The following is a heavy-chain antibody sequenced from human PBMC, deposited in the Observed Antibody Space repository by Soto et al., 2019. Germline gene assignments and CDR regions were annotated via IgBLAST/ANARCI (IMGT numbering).Heavy chain of an antibody. Sequence: GESLKISCKGSGYSFTSYWISWVRQMPGKGLEWMGRIDPSDSYTNYSPSFQGHVTISADKSISTAYLQWSSLKASDTAMYYCARRRAFLVPAVDYGMEVWGQGTTVTVSS. D-gene: IGHD2-2*01. CDR3: ARRRAFLVPAVDYGMEV. J-gene: IGHJ6*02. V-gene: IGHV5-10-1*01. CDR2: IDPSDSYT. CDR1: GYSFTSYW.